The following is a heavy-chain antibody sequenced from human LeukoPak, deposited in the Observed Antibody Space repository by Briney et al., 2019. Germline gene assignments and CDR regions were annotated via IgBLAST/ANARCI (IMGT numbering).Heavy chain of an antibody. CDR2: ISGSGGST. V-gene: IGHV3-23*01. J-gene: IGHJ4*02. CDR1: GFTFSSYG. CDR3: AKDLAAGYSYGFDY. Sequence: GGSLRLSCAASGFTFSSYGMSWVRQAPGKGLEWVSAISGSGGSTYYADSVKGRFTISRDNSKNTLYLQMNSLRAEDTAVYYCAKDLAAGYSYGFDYWGQGTLVTVSS. D-gene: IGHD5-18*01.